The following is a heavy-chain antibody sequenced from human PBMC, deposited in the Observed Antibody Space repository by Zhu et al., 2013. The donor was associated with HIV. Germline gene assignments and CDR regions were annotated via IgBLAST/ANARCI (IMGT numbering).Heavy chain of an antibody. V-gene: IGHV1-8*01. Sequence: QVQLVQSGAEVKRPGASVKVSCKASGYTFTSYDINWVRQATGQGLEWMGWMNPNSGNTGYAQKFQGRVTMTRNTSISTAYMELSSLRSEDTAVYYCARVLHYYGSGSLEPDAFDIWGQGTMVTVSS. CDR2: MNPNSGNT. CDR1: GYTFTSYD. CDR3: ARVLHYYGSGSLEPDAFDI. J-gene: IGHJ3*02. D-gene: IGHD3-10*01.